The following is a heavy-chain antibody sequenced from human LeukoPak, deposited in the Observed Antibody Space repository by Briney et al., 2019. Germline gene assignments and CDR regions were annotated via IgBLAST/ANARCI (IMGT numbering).Heavy chain of an antibody. CDR2: ISSNGGST. V-gene: IGHV3-64*04. D-gene: IGHD3-16*01. Sequence: GGSLRLSCSASGFSFSSYVMHWVRQAPGKGLEYVSAISSNGGSTYYEDSVKGRFSISRDNAKNTLYLQMNSLRAEDTAVYYCARVNVCPRCHFDYWGQGTLVTVSS. CDR1: GFSFSSYV. CDR3: ARVNVCPRCHFDY. J-gene: IGHJ4*02.